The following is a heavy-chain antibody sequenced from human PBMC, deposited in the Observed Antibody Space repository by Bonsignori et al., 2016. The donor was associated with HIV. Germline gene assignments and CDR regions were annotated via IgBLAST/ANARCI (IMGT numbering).Heavy chain of an antibody. CDR3: ARVAVDTAMARNDY. J-gene: IGHJ4*02. V-gene: IGHV4-34*01. D-gene: IGHD5-18*01. CDR2: INHSGST. CDR1: GGSFRGYY. Sequence: GSLRLSCAVYGGSFRGYYWSWIRQPPGKGLEWIGEINHSGSTNYNPSLKSRVTISVDTSKNQFSLKLSSVTAADTAVYYCARVAVDTAMARNDYWGQGTLVTVSS.